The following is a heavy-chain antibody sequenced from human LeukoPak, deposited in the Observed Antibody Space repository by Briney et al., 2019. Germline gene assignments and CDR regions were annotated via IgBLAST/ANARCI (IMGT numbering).Heavy chain of an antibody. D-gene: IGHD3-22*01. V-gene: IGHV4-61*02. Sequence: PSETLSLTCTVSGGSICSGSYYRSWIRQPAGKGLEWIERLYTSGSTNYNPSLKSRVTISVDTSKNQYSLKLSSVTAADTAVYYCARDQRLYYYDSSGYQGFDPWGQGTLVTVSS. CDR2: LYTSGST. CDR1: GGSICSGSYY. J-gene: IGHJ5*02. CDR3: ARDQRLYYYDSSGYQGFDP.